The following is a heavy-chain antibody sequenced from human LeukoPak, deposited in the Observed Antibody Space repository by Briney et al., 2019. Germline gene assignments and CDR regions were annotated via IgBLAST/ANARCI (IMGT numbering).Heavy chain of an antibody. CDR3: ARVPSSIAARLGYFDY. CDR1: GYTFTGYY. CDR2: INPNSGGT. V-gene: IGHV1-2*02. Sequence: GASVKVSCKASGYTFTGYYMHWVRQAPGQGLEWMGWINPNSGGTNYSQKFQGRVTMTRDTSISTAYMELSRLRSDDTAVYYCARVPSSIAARLGYFDYWGQGTLVTVSS. J-gene: IGHJ4*02. D-gene: IGHD6-6*01.